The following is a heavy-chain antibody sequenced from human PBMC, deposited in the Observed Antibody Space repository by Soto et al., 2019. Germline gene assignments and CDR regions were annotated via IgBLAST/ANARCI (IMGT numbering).Heavy chain of an antibody. CDR1: GFTFSSYG. D-gene: IGHD3-9*01. V-gene: IGHV3-30*18. CDR2: ISYDGSNK. J-gene: IGHJ4*02. CDR3: AKDLYDILTSLDY. Sequence: GGSLRLSCAASGFTFSSYGMHWVRQAPGKGLEWVAVISYDGSNKYYADSVKGRFTISRDNSKNTLYLQMNSLRAEDTAVYYCAKDLYDILTSLDYWGQGTLVTVPQ.